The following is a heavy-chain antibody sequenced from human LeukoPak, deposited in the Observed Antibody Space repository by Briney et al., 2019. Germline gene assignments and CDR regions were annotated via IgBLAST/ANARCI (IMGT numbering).Heavy chain of an antibody. V-gene: IGHV5-51*01. D-gene: IGHD2-2*01. CDR2: VYPGDSDT. J-gene: IGHJ4*02. CDR1: GDSFNSNW. Sequence: GESLKISCKGSGDSFNSNWIGWVRQMPGKGLEWMGIVYPGDSDTRYSPPFEGQVTISADKSISTAYLQWSSLKASDTAMYYCARPYCSSTSCVDYWGQGTLVTVSS. CDR3: ARPYCSSTSCVDY.